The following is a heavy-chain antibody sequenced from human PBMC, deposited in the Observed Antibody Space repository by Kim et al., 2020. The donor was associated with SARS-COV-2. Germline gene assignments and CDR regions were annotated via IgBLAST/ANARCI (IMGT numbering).Heavy chain of an antibody. V-gene: IGHV3-74*01. Sequence: TSYAESVKGRFTISRDNARNTLYLQMDSLRADDTAVYYCARAIIGTNTFDSWGQGTLVTVSS. J-gene: IGHJ4*02. CDR3: ARAIIGTNTFDS. CDR2: T. D-gene: IGHD1-7*01.